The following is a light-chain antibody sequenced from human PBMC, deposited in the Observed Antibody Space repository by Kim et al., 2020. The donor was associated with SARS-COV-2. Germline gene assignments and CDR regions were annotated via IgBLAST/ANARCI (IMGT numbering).Light chain of an antibody. V-gene: IGKV3-11*01. Sequence: SLCPGEGATLSCRASQSVGDFLAWYQQRPGQPPRLLIYDASRRATGIPTRFSGSGSGTDFTLTVTTLEPEDFALYYCQRTSWPITFGQGTRLEIK. CDR2: DAS. J-gene: IGKJ5*01. CDR3: QRTSWPIT. CDR1: QSVGDF.